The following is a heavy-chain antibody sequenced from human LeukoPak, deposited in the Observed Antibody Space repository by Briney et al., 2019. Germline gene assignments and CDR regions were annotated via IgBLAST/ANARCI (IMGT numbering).Heavy chain of an antibody. CDR3: ARFITVVTSGAFDI. CDR1: GFTFSSYW. Sequence: GGSLRLSCAASGFTFSSYWMSWVRQAPGKGLEWVANIKQDGSDKYYVDSVKGRFTISRDNAKNSLYLQMNSLRAEDTAVYYCARFITVVTSGAFDIWGQGTMVTVSP. CDR2: IKQDGSDK. J-gene: IGHJ3*02. V-gene: IGHV3-7*05. D-gene: IGHD4-23*01.